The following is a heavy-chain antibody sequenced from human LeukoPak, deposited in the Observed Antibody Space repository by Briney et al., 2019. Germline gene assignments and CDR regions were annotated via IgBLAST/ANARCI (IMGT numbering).Heavy chain of an antibody. CDR1: GGSISSSSYY. D-gene: IGHD3-3*01. CDR3: AGTIFGVVTPHNLDY. J-gene: IGHJ4*02. Sequence: PSETLSLTCTVSGGSISSSSYYWGWIRQPPGKGLEWIGEINHSGSTNYNPSLKSRVTISVDTSKNQFSLKLSSVTAADTAVYYCAGTIFGVVTPHNLDYWGQGTLVTVSS. CDR2: INHSGST. V-gene: IGHV4-39*07.